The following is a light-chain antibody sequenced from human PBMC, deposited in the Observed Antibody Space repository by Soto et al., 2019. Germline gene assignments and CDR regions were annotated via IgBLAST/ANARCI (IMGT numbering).Light chain of an antibody. J-gene: IGKJ5*01. V-gene: IGKV3-11*01. CDR2: GTS. CDR1: QSVSSY. Sequence: EIVLTQSPATLSVSPGGRATLPCRASQSVSSYLAWYQQKPGQAPRLLIYGTSNRATGIPARFSGSGSGTDFTLTISSLEPEDFAVYYCQQRSNWITFGQGTLLEIK. CDR3: QQRSNWIT.